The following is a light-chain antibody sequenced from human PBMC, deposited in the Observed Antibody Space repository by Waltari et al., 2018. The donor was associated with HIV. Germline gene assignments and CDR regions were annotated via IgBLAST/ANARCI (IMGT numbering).Light chain of an antibody. Sequence: QSFLTQPPSASGTPGQTVTIPRSGSSSNTANATVYSYQQLPGMTPKLLIYKNFLRPSGVPDRFAASKSGTSASLTISGLRSADEADYYCVGWDSSLSAYVFGAGTKVAVL. J-gene: IGLJ1*01. V-gene: IGLV1-47*01. CDR2: KNF. CDR3: VGWDSSLSAYV. CDR1: SSNTANAT.